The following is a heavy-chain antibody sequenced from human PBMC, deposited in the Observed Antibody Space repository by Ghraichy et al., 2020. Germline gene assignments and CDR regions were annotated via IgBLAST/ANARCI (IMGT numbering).Heavy chain of an antibody. D-gene: IGHD3-22*01. CDR2: IYHSGST. CDR3: AREKRMYDSSGYNYYYGMDV. V-gene: IGHV4-30-2*01. J-gene: IGHJ6*02. Sequence: SQTLSLTCAVSGGSISSGGYSWSWIRQPPGKGLEWIGYIYHSGSTYYNPSLKSRVTISVDRSKNQFSLKLSSVTAADTAVYYCAREKRMYDSSGYNYYYGMDVWGQGTTVTVSS. CDR1: GGSISSGGYS.